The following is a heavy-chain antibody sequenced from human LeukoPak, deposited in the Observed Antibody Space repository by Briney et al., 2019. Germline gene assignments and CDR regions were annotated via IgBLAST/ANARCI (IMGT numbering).Heavy chain of an antibody. CDR1: GGSISTYY. CDR2: ISYSGST. Sequence: SETLSLTCTVSGGSISTYYWTWIRQPPGKGLEWIGSISYSGSTNYSPSLEGRVTMSVDTSNNQFSLKLRAVTAADTAVYFFARQELSYGSGSHFYYWGQGILVTASS. V-gene: IGHV4-59*08. CDR3: ARQELSYGSGSHFYY. D-gene: IGHD3-10*01. J-gene: IGHJ4*02.